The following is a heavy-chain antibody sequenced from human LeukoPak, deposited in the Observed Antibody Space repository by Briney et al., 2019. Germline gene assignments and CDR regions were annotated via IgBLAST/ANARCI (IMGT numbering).Heavy chain of an antibody. CDR1: GFSLSTSGVG. CDR2: IYWDDDK. V-gene: IGHV2-5*02. Sequence: SGPTLVNPTQTLTLTFTFSGFSLSTSGVGVGWIRQPPGKALEWLALIYWDDDKRYSPSLKSRLTITKDTSKNQVVLTMTNLDPVDTATYYCAHTYYYDSSGLEYYFDYWGQGTLVTVSS. D-gene: IGHD3-22*01. CDR3: AHTYYYDSSGLEYYFDY. J-gene: IGHJ4*02.